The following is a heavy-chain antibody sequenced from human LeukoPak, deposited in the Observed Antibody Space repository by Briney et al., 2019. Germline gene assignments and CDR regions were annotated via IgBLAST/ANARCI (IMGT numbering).Heavy chain of an antibody. CDR1: GGSISSGGYY. J-gene: IGHJ4*02. CDR2: IYYSGST. CDR3: AGQARTALNYFDY. Sequence: SQTLSLTCTVSGGSISSGGYYWSWIRQHPGKGLEWIGYIYYSGSTYYNPSLKSRVTISVDTSKNQFSLKLSSVTAADTAVYYCAGQARTALNYFDYWGQGTLVTVSS. D-gene: IGHD6-6*01. V-gene: IGHV4-31*03.